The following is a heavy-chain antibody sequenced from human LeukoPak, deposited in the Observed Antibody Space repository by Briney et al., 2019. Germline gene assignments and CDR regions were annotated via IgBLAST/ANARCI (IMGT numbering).Heavy chain of an antibody. J-gene: IGHJ5*02. CDR3: AREGSGSYMERPNWFDP. CDR1: GGSISSGSYY. CDR2: IYTSGST. D-gene: IGHD3-10*01. Sequence: SQTLSLTCTVSGGSISSGSYYWSWIRQPAGKGLEWIGRIYTSGSTNYNPSLKSRVTISVDTSKNQFSLKLSSVTAADTAVYYCAREGSGSYMERPNWFDPWGQGTLVTVSS. V-gene: IGHV4-61*02.